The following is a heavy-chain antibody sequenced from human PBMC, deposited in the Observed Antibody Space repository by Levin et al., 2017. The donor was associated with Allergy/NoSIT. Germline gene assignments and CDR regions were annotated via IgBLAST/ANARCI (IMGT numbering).Heavy chain of an antibody. V-gene: IGHV4-39*01. D-gene: IGHD2-2*01. CDR2: IYYAGAT. J-gene: IGHJ4*02. Sequence: RSSETLSLTCTVSGASTGSGAFYWGWIRQPPGRGLEWIASIYYAGATYYNPSLKTRVTISIDTSKNQFSLKLTSVTAADTAVYYCARRFTASSNWDFDYWGQGTLVTVSS. CDR1: GASTGSGAFY. CDR3: ARRFTASSNWDFDY.